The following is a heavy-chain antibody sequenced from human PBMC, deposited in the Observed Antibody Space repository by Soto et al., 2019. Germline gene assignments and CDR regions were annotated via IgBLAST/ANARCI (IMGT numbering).Heavy chain of an antibody. D-gene: IGHD5-18*01. CDR2: IYHTGTT. Sequence: PXEALSLPCTVSGASLRSSEWSWIRQPPGKGLEWIGYIYHTGTTNYNPSLKSRVTLSFDPTKNQVSLNLTSLTTEDTAVYFCARGGNRYSYTASGVGGFDDWGQGNLVTVSS. V-gene: IGHV4-59*01. J-gene: IGHJ4*02. CDR1: GASLRSSE. CDR3: ARGGNRYSYTASGVGGFDD.